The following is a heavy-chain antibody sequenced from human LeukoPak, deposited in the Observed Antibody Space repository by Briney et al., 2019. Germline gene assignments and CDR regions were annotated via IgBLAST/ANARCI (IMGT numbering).Heavy chain of an antibody. CDR1: GFTFSSYW. CDR2: IYSGRST. J-gene: IGHJ4*02. V-gene: IGHV3-53*01. D-gene: IGHD5-12*01. CDR3: ARVLSGSFDY. Sequence: PGGSLRLSCAASGFTFSSYWMSWVRQAPGKGLEWVSVIYSGRSTDYADSVKGRFTISRDNSKNTVYLQMNSLRAEDTAVYSCARVLSGSFDYWGQGSLVTVSS.